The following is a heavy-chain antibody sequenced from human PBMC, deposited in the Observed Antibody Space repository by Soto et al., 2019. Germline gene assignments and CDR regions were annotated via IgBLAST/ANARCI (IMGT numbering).Heavy chain of an antibody. CDR3: ARDLYSIAVGWGRGAFDI. D-gene: IGHD6-19*01. V-gene: IGHV1-18*01. Sequence: ASVKVSCKASGYTFTSYGISWVRQAPGQGLEWMGWISAYNGNTNYAQKLQGRVTMTTDTSTSTAYMELRSLRSDDTAVYYCARDLYSIAVGWGRGAFDIWGQGTMVTVSS. J-gene: IGHJ3*02. CDR1: GYTFTSYG. CDR2: ISAYNGNT.